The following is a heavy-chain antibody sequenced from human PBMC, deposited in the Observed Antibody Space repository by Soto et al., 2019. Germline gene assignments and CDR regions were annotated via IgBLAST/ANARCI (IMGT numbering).Heavy chain of an antibody. CDR3: ASSSPFHY. V-gene: IGHV4-39*01. CDR1: SASLSSSTYY. D-gene: IGHD6-6*01. CDR2: IYYSGST. Sequence: SETLSLTCSVSSASLSSSTYYWSWIRQPPGRGPEWIGSIYYSGSTYYKPSLKSRVSISIDTSRNQFSLKLTSVTAADTGVYYCASSSPFHYWGPGILVTVPQ. J-gene: IGHJ4*02.